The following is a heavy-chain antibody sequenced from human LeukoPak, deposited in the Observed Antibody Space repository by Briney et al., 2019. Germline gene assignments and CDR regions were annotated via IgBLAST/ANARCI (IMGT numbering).Heavy chain of an antibody. CDR1: GGSISSYY. J-gene: IGHJ3*02. V-gene: IGHV4-59*01. CDR3: ARVPRRIDAFDI. D-gene: IGHD2-15*01. CDR2: IYYSGST. Sequence: SETLSLTCTVSGGSISSYYWSWIRQPPGKGLEGIGYIYYSGSTNYNPSLKSRVTISVDTSKNQFSLKLSSVTAADTAVYYCARVPRRIDAFDIWGQGTMVTVSS.